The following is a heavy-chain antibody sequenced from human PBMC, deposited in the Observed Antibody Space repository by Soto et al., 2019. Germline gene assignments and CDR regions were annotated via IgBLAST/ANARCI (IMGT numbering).Heavy chain of an antibody. CDR3: AKGHGGGTSTITSFFDY. J-gene: IGHJ4*02. Sequence: GGSLRFSCAASGFTFSSYAMSWVRQAPGKGLEWVSAISGSGGSTYYADSVKGRFTISRDNSKNTLSLQMNSLRADDTAVYYCAKGHGGGTSTITSFFDYWGRGTQVTVSS. V-gene: IGHV3-23*01. CDR1: GFTFSSYA. CDR2: ISGSGGST. D-gene: IGHD5-12*01.